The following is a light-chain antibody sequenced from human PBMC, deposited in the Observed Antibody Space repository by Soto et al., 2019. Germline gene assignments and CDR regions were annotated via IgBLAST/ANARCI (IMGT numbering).Light chain of an antibody. Sequence: IQMTQSPSTLSASVGDRVTITCRASQSVTIYLAWNQQKPGKAPKLLISKASSLESWVPSRFSGSGSGTEFTLTISSLQPDDSATYYCQQYSSYSTFGPGTKVEIK. CDR3: QQYSSYST. V-gene: IGKV1-5*03. J-gene: IGKJ1*01. CDR2: KAS. CDR1: QSVTIY.